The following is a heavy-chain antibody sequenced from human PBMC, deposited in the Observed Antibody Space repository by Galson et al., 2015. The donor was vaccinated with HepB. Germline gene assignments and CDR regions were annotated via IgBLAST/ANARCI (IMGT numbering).Heavy chain of an antibody. J-gene: IGHJ4*02. CDR1: GFTFSSYA. V-gene: IGHV3-23*01. CDR3: AKARSQWLRPYYFDY. CDR2: ISGSGGNA. Sequence: SLRLSCAASGFTFSSYAMSWVRQAPGKGLEWISTISGSGGNAYYADSVKGRFTFSRDNSKNTLYLQMNSLRAEDTAIYYCAKARSQWLRPYYFDYWGQGTLVTVSS. D-gene: IGHD6-19*01.